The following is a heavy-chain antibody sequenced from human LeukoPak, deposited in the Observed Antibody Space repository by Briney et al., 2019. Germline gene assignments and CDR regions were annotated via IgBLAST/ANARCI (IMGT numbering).Heavy chain of an antibody. J-gene: IGHJ4*02. CDR2: IYCSGST. CDR1: GGSISSSSYY. CDR3: ARQPSDY. Sequence: SETLSLTCTVSGGSISSSSYYWGWIRQPPGKGLEWIGSIYCSGSTYYNPSLKSRVTISVDTSKNQFSLKLSSVTAADTAVYYCARQPSDYWGQGTLVTVSS. V-gene: IGHV4-39*01.